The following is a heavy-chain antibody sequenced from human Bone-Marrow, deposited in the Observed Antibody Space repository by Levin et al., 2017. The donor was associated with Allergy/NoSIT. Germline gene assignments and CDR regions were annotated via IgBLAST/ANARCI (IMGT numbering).Heavy chain of an antibody. CDR2: INANNGNT. J-gene: IGHJ4*02. CDR1: GYTFANYG. Sequence: ASVKVSCKASGYTFANYGLSWVRQAPGQGLEWMGWINANNGNTKDAQKLQGRVTMTTDTSTSTAYMELRNLRSDDTAVYYCARDRPYYYGPGSYWLDSWGQGTLVTVSS. D-gene: IGHD3-10*01. V-gene: IGHV1-18*01. CDR3: ARDRPYYYGPGSYWLDS.